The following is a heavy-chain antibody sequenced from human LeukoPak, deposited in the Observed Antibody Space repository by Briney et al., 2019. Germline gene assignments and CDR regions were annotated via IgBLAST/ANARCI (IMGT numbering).Heavy chain of an antibody. CDR2: ISSSSNYI. D-gene: IGHD4-11*01. J-gene: IGHJ4*02. CDR3: AKSLDYSNSFDY. V-gene: IGHV3-21*01. CDR1: GLTFSSYS. Sequence: PGGSLRLSCAASGLTFSSYSMNWVRQAPGKGLEWVSSISSSSNYIYYADSVKGRFTISRDNAKNSLYLQMNSLRAEDTAVYYCAKSLDYSNSFDYWGQGTLVTVSS.